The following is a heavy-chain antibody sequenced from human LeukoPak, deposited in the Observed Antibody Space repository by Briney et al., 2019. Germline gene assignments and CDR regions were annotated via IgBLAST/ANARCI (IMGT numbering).Heavy chain of an antibody. CDR1: GYTFTGYY. Sequence: ASVKVSCKASGYTFTGYYMHWVRQAPGQGLEWMGWINPNSGGTNYAQKFQGRVTMTRDTSISTAYMELSRLRSDDTAVYYCVRVGSSGTSLDYWGQGTLVTVSS. CDR2: INPNSGGT. D-gene: IGHD6-6*01. CDR3: VRVGSSGTSLDY. V-gene: IGHV1-2*02. J-gene: IGHJ4*02.